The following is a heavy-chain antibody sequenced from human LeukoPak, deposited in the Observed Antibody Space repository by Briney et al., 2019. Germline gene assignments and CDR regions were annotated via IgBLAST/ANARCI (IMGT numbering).Heavy chain of an antibody. CDR3: VREHGYYYGSGSYYRH. CDR2: IGGDESRK. Sequence: GGSLRLSCAASALTFRSYWMHCARQAPGKGLGCVSHIGGDESRKTYADSVQGRFTISRDNAKNTLYLKMNSLRVEGTAVYYCVREHGYYYGSGSYYRHWGQGTLVTVSS. CDR1: ALTFRSYW. V-gene: IGHV3-74*03. J-gene: IGHJ4*02. D-gene: IGHD3-10*01.